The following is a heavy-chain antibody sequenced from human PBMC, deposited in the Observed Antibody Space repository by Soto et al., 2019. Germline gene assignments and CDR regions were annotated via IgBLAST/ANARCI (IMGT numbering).Heavy chain of an antibody. CDR3: TSTPNHDFWSGHMDV. D-gene: IGHD3-3*01. Sequence: GGSLRLSCAASGFTFSDSAMQWVRQASGKGLEWVGRIRSKANTYATAYSASVKGRFTISRDDSKNMAYLQMNRPTTDDTAVYYCTSTPNHDFWSGHMDVWGKGTTVTVSS. CDR1: GFTFSDSA. V-gene: IGHV3-73*01. J-gene: IGHJ6*03. CDR2: IRSKANTYAT.